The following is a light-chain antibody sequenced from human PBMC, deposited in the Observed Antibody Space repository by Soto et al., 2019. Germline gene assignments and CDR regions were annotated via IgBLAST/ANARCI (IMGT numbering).Light chain of an antibody. CDR2: DVT. CDR3: KSYTSASTYV. V-gene: IGLV2-14*03. Sequence: QSVLTQPASVSGSPGQSITISCTGTGSDIGTYNYVSWYQHHPGKAPKFIIYDVTNRPSGVSDRFSGSKSGNTASLTISGRQAEDEADYFCKSYTSASTYVFGTGTKLTVL. CDR1: GSDIGTYNY. J-gene: IGLJ1*01.